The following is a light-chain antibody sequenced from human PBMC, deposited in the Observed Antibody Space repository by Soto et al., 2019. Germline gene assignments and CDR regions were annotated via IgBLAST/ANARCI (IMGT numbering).Light chain of an antibody. J-gene: IGKJ1*01. Sequence: DIQMTQSPSTLSASVGDRVTITCRASQSISSWLAWYQQQPGKAPKLLIYKESSLESGVPSRFTGSGSGTEFTLTMSSLQPDDFATYYCQQYNSYWTFGQGTKVEIK. V-gene: IGKV1-5*03. CDR2: KES. CDR3: QQYNSYWT. CDR1: QSISSW.